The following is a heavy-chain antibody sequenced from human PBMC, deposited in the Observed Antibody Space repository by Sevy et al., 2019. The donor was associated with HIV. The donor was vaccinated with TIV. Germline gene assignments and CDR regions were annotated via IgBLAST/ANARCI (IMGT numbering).Heavy chain of an antibody. Sequence: GESLKISCAGSGFDVSNNYMSWVRQAPGKGLEWVSIIYSSGTTYYADSVKGRFTISRDKSKNTVYLQMSSLRADDTAFYYCARDYSRRPGWFDPWGQGTLVTVSS. V-gene: IGHV3-53*01. CDR2: IYSSGTT. D-gene: IGHD6-13*01. CDR3: ARDYSRRPGWFDP. J-gene: IGHJ5*02. CDR1: GFDVSNNY.